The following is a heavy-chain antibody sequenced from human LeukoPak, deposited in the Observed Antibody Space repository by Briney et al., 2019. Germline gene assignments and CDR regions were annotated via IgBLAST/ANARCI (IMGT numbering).Heavy chain of an antibody. CDR1: GGTFSSYA. V-gene: IGHV1-69*13. D-gene: IGHD5-18*01. Sequence: SVKVSCKASGGTFSSYAISWVRQAPGQGLEWMGGIIPIFGTANYAQKFQGSVTLTADESTSTAYMELSSLRSEDTAVYYCARDRVDTAMVKGFDYWGQGTLVTVSS. J-gene: IGHJ4*02. CDR3: ARDRVDTAMVKGFDY. CDR2: IIPIFGTA.